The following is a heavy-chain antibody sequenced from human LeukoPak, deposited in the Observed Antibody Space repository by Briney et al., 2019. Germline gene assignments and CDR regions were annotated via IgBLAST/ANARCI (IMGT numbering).Heavy chain of an antibody. J-gene: IGHJ6*04. CDR2: INQDGSEK. V-gene: IGHV3-7*01. CDR1: GFTFSSYW. CDR3: AELGITMIGGV. Sequence: GGSLRLSCATSGFTFSSYWMSWVRQAPGKGLEWVAYINQDGSEKNYADSVKGRFTVSRDNAKNSLYLQMNSLRAEDTAVYYCAELGITMIGGVWGKGTTVTISS. D-gene: IGHD3-10*02.